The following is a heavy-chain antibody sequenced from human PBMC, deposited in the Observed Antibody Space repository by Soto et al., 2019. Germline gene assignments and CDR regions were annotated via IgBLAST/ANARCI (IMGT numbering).Heavy chain of an antibody. CDR1: ELSSSNHA. D-gene: IGHD5-18*01. V-gene: IGHV3-23*01. Sequence: EVPLLESGGGLVQPGGSLRLSCAASELSSSNHAMTWVRQAPGKGLEWVSGLSGTDGGAYYADSVKGRFTISRDNSRSTLYLQMNSLRVEDTAVYYCASGGLHGYTNGGLSYFHSWGQGTLVTVSS. CDR2: LSGTDGGA. CDR3: ASGGLHGYTNGGLSYFHS. J-gene: IGHJ4*02.